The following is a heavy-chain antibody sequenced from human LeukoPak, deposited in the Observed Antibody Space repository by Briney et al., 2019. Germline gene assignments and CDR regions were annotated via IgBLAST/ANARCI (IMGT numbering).Heavy chain of an antibody. V-gene: IGHV4-59*07. CDR1: SRPISTYY. J-gene: IGHJ6*03. D-gene: IGHD6-19*01. Sequence: SDTLSLTCTVSSRPISTYYWSWLRQPPGKALEWIGYIYYRGNTNYNPSLKSRVTISVDTSKNRFSLKLSSVTAADTAVYYCARASYSSGWYTVYYMDVWGKGTTVTVSS. CDR3: ARASYSSGWYTVYYMDV. CDR2: IYYRGNT.